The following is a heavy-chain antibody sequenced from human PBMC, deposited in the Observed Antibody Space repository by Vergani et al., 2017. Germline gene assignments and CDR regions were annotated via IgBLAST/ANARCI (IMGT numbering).Heavy chain of an antibody. CDR3: ARYFDWLRSYWYCDL. Sequence: QLQLQESGPGLVKPSETLSLTCTVSGGSISSSSYYWGWIRQPPGKGLEWIGSIYYSGSTYYNPSLKSRVTISVDTSKNQFSLKLSSVTAADTAVYYCARYFDWLRSYWYCDLWGRGTLVTVSS. D-gene: IGHD3-9*01. CDR1: GGSISSSSYY. V-gene: IGHV4-39*01. CDR2: IYYSGST. J-gene: IGHJ2*01.